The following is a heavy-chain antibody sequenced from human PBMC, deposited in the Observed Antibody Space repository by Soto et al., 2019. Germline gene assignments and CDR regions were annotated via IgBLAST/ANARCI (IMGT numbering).Heavy chain of an antibody. CDR1: GGTFSRYG. CDR2: IIPIFGTA. J-gene: IGHJ6*02. Sequence: QVQLVQSGAEVKKPGSPVKVSCKASGGTFSRYGISWVRQAPGQGLEWMGGIIPIFGTANYAQKFQGRVTITADESTSTAYMELSSLRSEDTAVYSCAIARNDNYCYGMDVWGQGTTVTVSS. V-gene: IGHV1-69*12. D-gene: IGHD3-22*01. CDR3: AIARNDNYCYGMDV.